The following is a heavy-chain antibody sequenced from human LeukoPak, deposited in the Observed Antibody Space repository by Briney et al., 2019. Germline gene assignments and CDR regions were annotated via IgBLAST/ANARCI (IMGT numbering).Heavy chain of an antibody. J-gene: IGHJ4*02. D-gene: IGHD3-22*01. V-gene: IGHV4-34*01. Sequence: SETLSLTCAVYGGSFSGYYWSRIRQPPGKGLEWIGEINHSGSTNYNPSLKSRVTISVDTSKNQFSLKLSSVTAADTAVYYCARITTARDPFDYWGQGTLVTVSS. CDR3: ARITTARDPFDY. CDR2: INHSGST. CDR1: GGSFSGYY.